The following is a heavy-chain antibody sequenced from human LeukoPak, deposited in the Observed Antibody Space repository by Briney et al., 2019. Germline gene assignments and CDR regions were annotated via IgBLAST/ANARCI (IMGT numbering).Heavy chain of an antibody. V-gene: IGHV1-24*01. CDR2: FDPEDGET. J-gene: IGHJ6*03. CDR3: ARVLDSDYYYYYYMDV. Sequence: ASVKVSCKVSGYTLTELSMHWVRQAPGKGLEWMGGFDPEDGETIYAQKFQGRVTMTEDTSTDTAYMELSSLRSEDTAVYYCARVLDSDYYYYYYMDVWGKGTTVTVSS. D-gene: IGHD2-21*01. CDR1: GYTLTELS.